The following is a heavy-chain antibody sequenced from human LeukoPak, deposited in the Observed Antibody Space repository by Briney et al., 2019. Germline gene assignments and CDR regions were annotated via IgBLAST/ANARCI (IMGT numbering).Heavy chain of an antibody. V-gene: IGHV1-46*01. CDR1: GYTFTSYY. CDR2: INPSGGST. Sequence: ASVKVSCKASGYTFTSYYMHWVRQAPGQGLEWMGIINPSGGSTSYAQKFQGRVTITRNTSISTAYMELSSLRSEDTAVYYCASYSYADAFDIWGQGTMVTVSS. D-gene: IGHD5-18*01. CDR3: ASYSYADAFDI. J-gene: IGHJ3*02.